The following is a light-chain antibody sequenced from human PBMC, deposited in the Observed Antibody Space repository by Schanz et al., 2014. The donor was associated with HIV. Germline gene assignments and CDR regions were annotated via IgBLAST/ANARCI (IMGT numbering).Light chain of an antibody. Sequence: TQFPATLSVSPGEKVTLSCRASQSVSNNLAWYQQMPGRTPRLLIYGASTRATDLSAKFSGSGSGTDFTLTISSLQSEDFAVYYCQQYNGWPPFTFGQGTKLEI. J-gene: IGKJ2*01. CDR1: QSVSNN. CDR2: GAS. V-gene: IGKV3-15*01. CDR3: QQYNGWPPFT.